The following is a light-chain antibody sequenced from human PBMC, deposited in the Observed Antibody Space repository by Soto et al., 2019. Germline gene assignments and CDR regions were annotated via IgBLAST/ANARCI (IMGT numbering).Light chain of an antibody. CDR3: QTWVTGPPWV. CDR1: SGHSTYA. J-gene: IGLJ3*02. Sequence: QPVLTQSPSASASLGASVKLTCTLSSGHSTYAIAWHQQQSEKGPRYLMKLNSDGTHSKGDGIPDRFSGSSSGAERYLTISSLQSEDEADDYCQTWVTGPPWVFGGGTKLPVL. V-gene: IGLV4-69*01. CDR2: LNSDGTH.